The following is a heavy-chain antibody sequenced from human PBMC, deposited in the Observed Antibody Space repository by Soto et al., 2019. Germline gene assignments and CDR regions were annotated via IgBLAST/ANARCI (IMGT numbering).Heavy chain of an antibody. D-gene: IGHD3-3*01. V-gene: IGHV3-21*01. CDR1: GLTYSRYN. J-gene: IGHJ4*02. Sequence: PGGSLRLSYGASGLTYSRYNMYWFRQAPGKGLEWVSSISGSSSYQYYADSVKGRFTMSSDNAKNLLYLQMNSLRDEDTAVYYCAKGAYYDFWSGYSAFDCWGQGTLVTVSS. CDR3: AKGAYYDFWSGYSAFDC. CDR2: ISGSSSYQ.